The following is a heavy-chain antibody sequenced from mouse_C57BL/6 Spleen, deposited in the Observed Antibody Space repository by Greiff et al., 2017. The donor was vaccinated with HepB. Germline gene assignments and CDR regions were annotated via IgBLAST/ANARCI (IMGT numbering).Heavy chain of an antibody. CDR2: IDPEDGDT. J-gene: IGHJ2*01. CDR3: TTGGYYGSSFYYFDY. Sequence: EVQLQQSGAELVRPGASVKLSCTASGFNIKDYYMHWVKQRPEQGLEWIGRIDPEDGDTEYAPKFQGKATMTADTSSNTAYLQLSSLTSEDTAVYYCTTGGYYGSSFYYFDYWGQGTTLTVSS. V-gene: IGHV14-1*01. CDR1: GFNIKDYY. D-gene: IGHD1-1*01.